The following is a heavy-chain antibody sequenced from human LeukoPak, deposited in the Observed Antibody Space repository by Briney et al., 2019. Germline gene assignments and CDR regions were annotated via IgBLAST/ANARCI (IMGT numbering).Heavy chain of an antibody. CDR3: AKGTMDGGQYYYDSS. CDR1: GFTFSSYA. D-gene: IGHD3-22*01. V-gene: IGHV3-30-3*01. CDR2: ISYDGSNK. Sequence: PGGSLRLSCAASGFTFSSYAMHWVRQAPGKGLEWVAVISYDGSNKYYADSVKGRFTISRDNSNNTLYLQMNSLRAEDTAVYYCAKGTMDGGQYYYDSSGGQGTLVTVSS. J-gene: IGHJ4*02.